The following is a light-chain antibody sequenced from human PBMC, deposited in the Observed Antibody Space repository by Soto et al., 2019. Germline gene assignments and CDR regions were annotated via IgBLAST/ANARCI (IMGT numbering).Light chain of an antibody. V-gene: IGKV1-5*01. CDR2: DAS. CDR3: QQYESYLRT. CDR1: QNINNY. Sequence: DVQMTQSPSSLSASVGDRVTITCQASQNINNYLNWYQQKPGKAPKLLIYDASSLESGVPSRFSGSGSGTEFTLTISSLQPDDFATYFCQQYESYLRTFGQGTKVDIK. J-gene: IGKJ1*01.